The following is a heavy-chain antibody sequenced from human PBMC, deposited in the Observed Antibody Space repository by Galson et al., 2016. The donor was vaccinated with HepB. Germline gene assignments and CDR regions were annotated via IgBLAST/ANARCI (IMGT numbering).Heavy chain of an antibody. CDR3: SSAYHHYLWGTYRYTDDY. V-gene: IGHV3-15*01. Sequence: SLRLSCAASGFAFNNAWMTWVRQAPGKGLEWVGRIKSKPDGGTAAYAEPVKGRFTISRDDAENTLFLQMNSLKSEDTGIYYCSSAYHHYLWGTYRYTDDYWGQGTLVTVSS. J-gene: IGHJ4*02. D-gene: IGHD3-16*02. CDR2: IKSKPDGGTA. CDR1: GFAFNNAW.